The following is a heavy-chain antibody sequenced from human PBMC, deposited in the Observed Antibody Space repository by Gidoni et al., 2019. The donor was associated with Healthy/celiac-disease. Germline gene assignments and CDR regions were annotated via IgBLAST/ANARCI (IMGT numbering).Heavy chain of an antibody. D-gene: IGHD7-27*01. V-gene: IGHV3-30-3*01. CDR1: GFTVSTYV. CDR2: ISYDVSDK. Sequence: QVQLVESGGGVVKPGRTLRHAWADSGFTVSTYVMHWYRQAPGKGLEVVAVISYDVSDKYYADSVMCRLSISRDNSNSTLYLQMNSLRTEDTAVYYCARQSNAWYYYYGMYVWGQVTTVTVS. CDR3: ARQSNAWYYYYGMYV. J-gene: IGHJ6*02.